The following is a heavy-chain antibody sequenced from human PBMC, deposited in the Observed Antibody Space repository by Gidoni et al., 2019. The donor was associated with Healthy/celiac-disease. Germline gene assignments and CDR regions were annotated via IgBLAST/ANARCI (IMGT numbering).Heavy chain of an antibody. V-gene: IGHV3-30*18. CDR3: AKTRRGFPVSRPPTY. CDR1: GFTFSSYG. D-gene: IGHD2-8*01. CDR2: ISYDGSNK. Sequence: QVQLVESGGGVVQPGRSLRLSCAASGFTFSSYGMHWVRQAPGKGLEWVAVISYDGSNKYYADSVKGRFTISRDNSKNTLYLQMNSLRAEDTAVYYCAKTRRGFPVSRPPTYWGQGTLVTVSS. J-gene: IGHJ4*02.